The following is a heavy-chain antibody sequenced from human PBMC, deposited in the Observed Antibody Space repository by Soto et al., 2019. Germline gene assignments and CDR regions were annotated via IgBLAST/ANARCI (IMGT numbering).Heavy chain of an antibody. CDR1: GYTFTRYG. CDR2: INAGNGNT. V-gene: IGHV1-3*01. Sequence: GASVKVSCKASGYTFTRYGMHWVRQAPGQRLEWMGWINAGNGNTKYSQKFQGRVTITRDTSASTAYMELSSLRSEDTAVYYCARVAYSPGELGWIDPWGQGTLVSVSS. CDR3: ARVAYSPGELGWIDP. J-gene: IGHJ5*02. D-gene: IGHD7-27*01.